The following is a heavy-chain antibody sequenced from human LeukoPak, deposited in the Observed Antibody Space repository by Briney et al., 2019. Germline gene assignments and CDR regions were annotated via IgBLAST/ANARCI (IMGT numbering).Heavy chain of an antibody. CDR3: AIMVVPAAIRYYYYGMDV. V-gene: IGHV1-18*01. J-gene: IGHJ6*02. D-gene: IGHD2-2*02. CDR2: ISAYNGNT. Sequence: GASVKVSCKASGYTFTSYGISWVRQAPGQGLEWMGWISAYNGNTNYAQKLQGRVTMTTDTSTSTAYMELRSLRSDDTAVYYCAIMVVPAAIRYYYYGMDVWGQETTVTVSS. CDR1: GYTFTSYG.